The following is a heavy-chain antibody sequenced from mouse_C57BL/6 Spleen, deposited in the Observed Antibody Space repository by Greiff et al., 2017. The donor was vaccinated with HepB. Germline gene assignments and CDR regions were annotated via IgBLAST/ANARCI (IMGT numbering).Heavy chain of an antibody. CDR1: GYTFTSYW. J-gene: IGHJ1*03. Sequence: QVQLQQPGAELVRPGTSVKLSCKASGYTFTSYWMHWVKQRPGQGLEWIGVIDPSDSYTNYNQKFKGKATLTVDTYSSTAYMQLSSLTSEDSAVYYCARARDYYYGSSRYFDVWGTGTTVTVSS. CDR3: ARARDYYYGSSRYFDV. CDR2: IDPSDSYT. V-gene: IGHV1-59*01. D-gene: IGHD1-1*01.